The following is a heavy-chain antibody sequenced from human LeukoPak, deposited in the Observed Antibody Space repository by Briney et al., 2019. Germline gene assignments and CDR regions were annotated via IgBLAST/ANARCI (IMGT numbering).Heavy chain of an antibody. V-gene: IGHV5-51*01. CDR1: GYSFTSYW. CDR2: IYPGDSDT. J-gene: IGHJ3*02. D-gene: IGHD2-2*01. CDR3: ARLRYCSSTSCYGEFDI. Sequence: GESLKISCKCSGYSFTSYWIGWVRQMPGKGLEWMGIIYPGDSDTRYSPSFQGQVTISADKSISTAYLQWSSLKASDTAMYYCARLRYCSSTSCYGEFDIWGQGTMVTVSS.